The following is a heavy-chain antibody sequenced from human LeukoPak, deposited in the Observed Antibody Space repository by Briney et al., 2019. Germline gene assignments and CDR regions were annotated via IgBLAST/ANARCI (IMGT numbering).Heavy chain of an antibody. CDR2: INPSGGST. J-gene: IGHJ5*02. D-gene: IGHD3-3*01. CDR3: ARGRQLYDFWSGYENWFDP. Sequence: ASVKVSCKASGYTFTGYYMHWVRQAPGQGLEWMGIINPSGGSTSYAQKFQGRVTMTRDTSTSTVYMELSSLRSEDTAVYYCARGRQLYDFWSGYENWFDPWGQGTLVTVSS. V-gene: IGHV1-46*01. CDR1: GYTFTGYY.